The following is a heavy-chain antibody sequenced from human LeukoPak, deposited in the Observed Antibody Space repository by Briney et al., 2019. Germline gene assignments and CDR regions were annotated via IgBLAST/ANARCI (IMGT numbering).Heavy chain of an antibody. D-gene: IGHD6-19*01. CDR1: GGSIRGYY. CDR2: IYYSGST. CDR3: ARASVAGIPYFDY. V-gene: IGHV4-59*01. J-gene: IGHJ4*02. Sequence: SETLSLTCNVSGGSIRGYYWSWIRQPPGKGLEWIGYIYYSGSTNYNPSLKSRVTISVDTSKNQFSLKLSSVTAADTAVYYCARASVAGIPYFDYWGQGTLVTVSS.